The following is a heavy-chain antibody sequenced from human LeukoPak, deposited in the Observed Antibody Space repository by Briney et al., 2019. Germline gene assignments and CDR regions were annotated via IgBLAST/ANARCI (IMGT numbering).Heavy chain of an antibody. D-gene: IGHD3-10*01. J-gene: IGHJ5*02. V-gene: IGHV1-2*02. CDR3: ATNILVRDIINWFDP. Sequence: ASVKVSCKASGYSFADYYMHWVRQAPGQGLEWMGWIKPNSGDTRSAQKFQGRVIMTRDTSTGTAYMELSSLRYDDTAVYYCATNILVRDIINWFDPWGQGTLVTVPS. CDR2: IKPNSGDT. CDR1: GYSFADYY.